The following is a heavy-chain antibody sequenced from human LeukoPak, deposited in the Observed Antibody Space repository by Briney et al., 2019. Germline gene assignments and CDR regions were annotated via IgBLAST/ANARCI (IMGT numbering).Heavy chain of an antibody. D-gene: IGHD3-22*01. Sequence: TGGSLRLSCAASGFTFSDYYMSWIRQAPGKGLEWVSYISSSSSYTNYADSVKGRFTISRDNAKNSLYLQMNSLRAEDTAVYYCAREDVVNYYDSSGYPNFDYWGQGTLVTVSS. J-gene: IGHJ4*02. V-gene: IGHV3-11*05. CDR3: AREDVVNYYDSSGYPNFDY. CDR1: GFTFSDYY. CDR2: ISSSSSYT.